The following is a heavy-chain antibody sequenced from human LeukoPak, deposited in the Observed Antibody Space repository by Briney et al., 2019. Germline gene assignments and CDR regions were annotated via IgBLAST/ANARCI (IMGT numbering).Heavy chain of an antibody. J-gene: IGHJ4*02. V-gene: IGHV3-7*03. CDR3: SDPGVGF. CDR2: VKQDGNEK. CDR1: GFTFSTYW. D-gene: IGHD3-3*01. Sequence: PGGSLRLSCAASGFTFSTYWMSWVRQAPGKSLEWVATVKQDGNEKNYVDSVKGRFTISRDNGKNSLYLEMKNLRAEDTAVYYCSDPGVGFWGQGTLVTVSS.